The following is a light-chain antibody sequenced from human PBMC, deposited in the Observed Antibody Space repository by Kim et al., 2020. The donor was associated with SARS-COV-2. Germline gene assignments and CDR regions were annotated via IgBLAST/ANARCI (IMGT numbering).Light chain of an antibody. Sequence: SYELTQPPSVSVSPGQTASIPCSGEDLGNKYVFWYLQRAGQSPVVVIYHDTKRPSGIPERFSGSNSGSTATLTITGTQAMDEGDYYCQACDATTAGVFGT. V-gene: IGLV3-1*01. J-gene: IGLJ1*01. CDR3: QACDATTAGV. CDR2: HDT. CDR1: DLGNKY.